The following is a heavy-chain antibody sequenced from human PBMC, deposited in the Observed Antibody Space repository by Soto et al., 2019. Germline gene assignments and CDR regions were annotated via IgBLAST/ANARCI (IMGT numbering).Heavy chain of an antibody. V-gene: IGHV4-39*01. J-gene: IGHJ5*02. CDR2: ISYSGST. CDR1: GGSISSSSYY. Sequence: SETLSLTCTVSGGSISSSSYYWGWIRQPPGKGLEWIGSISYSGSTYYNPSLKSRVTISVDTSKNQFSLKLSSVTAADTAVYYCARFYLSGYGEMNNWFDPWGHGTLVTVSS. D-gene: IGHD5-12*01. CDR3: ARFYLSGYGEMNNWFDP.